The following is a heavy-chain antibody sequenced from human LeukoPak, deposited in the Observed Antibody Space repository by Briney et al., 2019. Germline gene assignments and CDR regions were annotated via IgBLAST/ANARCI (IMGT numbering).Heavy chain of an antibody. CDR1: GFTFSSYA. V-gene: IGHV3-23*01. CDR3: AKGRRYDILTGYYGSGYFDY. Sequence: GGSLRLSCAASGFTFSSYAMSWVRQAPGKGLEWVSAISGSGGSTYYADSVKGRFTISRDNSKHTLYLQMNSLRAEDTAVYYCAKGRRYDILTGYYGSGYFDYWGQGTLVTVSS. CDR2: ISGSGGST. D-gene: IGHD3-9*01. J-gene: IGHJ4*02.